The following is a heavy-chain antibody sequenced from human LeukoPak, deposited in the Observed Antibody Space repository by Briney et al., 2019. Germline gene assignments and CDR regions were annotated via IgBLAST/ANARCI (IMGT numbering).Heavy chain of an antibody. CDR2: INHSGST. CDR1: GGSISSGDYY. J-gene: IGHJ4*02. Sequence: PSQTLSLTCTVSGGSISSGDYYWSWIRQPPGKGLEWIGEINHSGSTNYNPSLKSRVTISVDTSKNQFPLKLSSVTAADTAVYYCARGLTWGIQLRRYIFGYWGQGTLVTVSS. D-gene: IGHD5-18*01. CDR3: ARGLTWGIQLRRYIFGY. V-gene: IGHV4-30-4*08.